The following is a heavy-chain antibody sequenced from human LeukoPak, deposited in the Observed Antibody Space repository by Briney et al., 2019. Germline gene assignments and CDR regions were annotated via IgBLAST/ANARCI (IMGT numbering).Heavy chain of an antibody. Sequence: PVASVKVSCKASGQSLTGYFIHWVRQAPGQGLEWMGGIIPIFGTANYAQKFQGRVTITADESTSTAYMELSSLRSEDTAVYYCARGRGTMIVVADFDYWGQGTLVTVSS. D-gene: IGHD3-22*01. V-gene: IGHV1-69*13. J-gene: IGHJ4*02. CDR3: ARGRGTMIVVADFDY. CDR1: GQSLTGYF. CDR2: IIPIFGTA.